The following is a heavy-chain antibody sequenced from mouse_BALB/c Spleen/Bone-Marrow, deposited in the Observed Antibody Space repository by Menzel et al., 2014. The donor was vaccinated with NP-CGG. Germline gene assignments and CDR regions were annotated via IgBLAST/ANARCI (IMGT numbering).Heavy chain of an antibody. V-gene: IGHV1-80*01. CDR1: GYAFSIYW. CDR2: IYPGDDDT. CDR3: ARGGISIDY. J-gene: IGHJ2*01. Sequence: QVQLKASGAELVRPGSSVKISCKASGYAFSIYWMNWVKQRPGQGLEWIGQIYPGDDDTDYNGKFKGKATLTADRSSSTAYMQLNSLTSEDSAVYFCARGGISIDYWGQGTTLTVSS.